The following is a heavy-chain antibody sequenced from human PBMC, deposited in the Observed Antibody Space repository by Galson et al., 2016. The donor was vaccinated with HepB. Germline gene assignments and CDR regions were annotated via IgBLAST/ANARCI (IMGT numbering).Heavy chain of an antibody. J-gene: IGHJ6*04. V-gene: IGHV3-23*01. Sequence: SLRLSCAASGITFSSYAMSWVRQAPGKGLEWVSAISGSGGSTYYADSVKGRFTISRDNSKNTLSLQMKSLTADDTAIYYCVQGSTAPAVWGKGTTVTVSS. D-gene: IGHD2-2*01. CDR1: GITFSSYA. CDR2: ISGSGGST. CDR3: VQGSTAPAV.